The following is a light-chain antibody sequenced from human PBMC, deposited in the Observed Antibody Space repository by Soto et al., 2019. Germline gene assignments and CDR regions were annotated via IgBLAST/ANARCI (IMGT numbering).Light chain of an antibody. J-gene: IGKJ1*01. CDR1: QFINRY. Sequence: DIQMTQSPSSLSASVGDRVTITCRASQFINRYANWYQQKAGKAPKLLISSASGLQSGVPSRFSGSRSGTDFTLTISSLQPEDSATYYCQQSYNPPWIFGQGTTVEVK. V-gene: IGKV1-39*01. CDR2: SAS. CDR3: QQSYNPPWI.